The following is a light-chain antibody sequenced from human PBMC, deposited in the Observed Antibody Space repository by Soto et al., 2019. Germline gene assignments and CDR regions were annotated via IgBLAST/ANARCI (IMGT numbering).Light chain of an antibody. V-gene: IGKV2-28*01. Sequence: DIVMTQSPLSLPVIPGEPASISFMSIQSLQHNNGYNYLDWYLQKPGQSPQLLIYLGSNRASGVPDRFSGSGSGTDFTLKISRVEAEDVGVYYCMQGVQTPPITFGQGTRLEIK. CDR3: MQGVQTPPIT. CDR2: LGS. J-gene: IGKJ5*01. CDR1: QSLQHNNGYNY.